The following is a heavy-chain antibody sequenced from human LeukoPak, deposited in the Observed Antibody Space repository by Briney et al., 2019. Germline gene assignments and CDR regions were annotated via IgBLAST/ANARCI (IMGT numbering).Heavy chain of an antibody. CDR3: AKVFHFGCNWNGAWDY. CDR1: EFTFSSYG. D-gene: IGHD1-1*01. J-gene: IGHJ4*02. Sequence: GGSLRLSCAASEFTFSSYGMHWVRQAPAKGLGWVAVILYDGTKKYYADSVKGRFTISRDNSMNTLYMQMNSLRAEDTAVYYCAKVFHFGCNWNGAWDYWGQGTLVTVSS. V-gene: IGHV3-30*18. CDR2: ILYDGTKK.